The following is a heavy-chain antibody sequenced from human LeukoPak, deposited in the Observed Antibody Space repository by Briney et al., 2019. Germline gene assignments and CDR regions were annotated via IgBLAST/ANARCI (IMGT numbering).Heavy chain of an antibody. D-gene: IGHD2-21*02. CDR3: ARHGHHGDHDY. J-gene: IGHJ4*02. CDR1: GRSISSYY. Sequence: SETLSLTCTVSGRSISSYYWSWIRQPPGKGLEWIGYIYYTGSTDYNPSLKSRVTISLDTSKNHFSLMLSSVTAADTAVYYCARHGHHGDHDYWGQGTLVTVSS. CDR2: IYYTGST. V-gene: IGHV4-59*08.